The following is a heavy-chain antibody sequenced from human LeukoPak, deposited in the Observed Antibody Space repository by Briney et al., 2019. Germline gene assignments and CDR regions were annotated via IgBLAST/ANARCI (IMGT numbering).Heavy chain of an antibody. V-gene: IGHV3-23*01. CDR1: GFTFSSYA. J-gene: IGHJ4*02. D-gene: IGHD3-3*01. CDR2: ISGSGGST. CDR3: AKVLAIPYDFLGYYFDY. Sequence: GGCLRLSCAAPGFTFSSYAMGWVRQTPGKRLEWVSAISGSGGSTYYADSVKGRFTISRDNSKNTLYLQMNSLRAEDTAVYYCAKVLAIPYDFLGYYFDYWGQGTLVTVSS.